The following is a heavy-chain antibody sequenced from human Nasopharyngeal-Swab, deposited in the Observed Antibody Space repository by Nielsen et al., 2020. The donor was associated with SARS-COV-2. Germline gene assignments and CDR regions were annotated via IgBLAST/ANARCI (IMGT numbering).Heavy chain of an antibody. CDR1: GGSISSDSYY. D-gene: IGHD3/OR15-3a*01. CDR2: VYYSGTT. CDR3: VSERFVDWLPFDT. Sequence: SEILSLTCTVSGGSISSDSYYWGWVRQPPGKGLEWIGSVYYSGTTHYNPSLKSRVTVSVGTSKNQFSLKLNSVSAADTAVYYCVSERFVDWLPFDTWGQGTLVTVSS. J-gene: IGHJ4*02. V-gene: IGHV4-39*07.